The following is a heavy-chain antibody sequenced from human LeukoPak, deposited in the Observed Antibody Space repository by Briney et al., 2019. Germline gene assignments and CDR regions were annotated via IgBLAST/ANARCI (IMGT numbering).Heavy chain of an antibody. CDR3: ARDSPFEWDVFGDSFDI. V-gene: IGHV1-2*02. Sequence: ASVKVSCKASGYTLTGYCMHWVRQAPGQGLEWLGWINTKSGATNYAQNFQGRVTMTRDTSMSTTYMELKRLRSDDTAVYYCARDSPFEWDVFGDSFDIWGQGTVVTVSS. CDR1: GYTLTGYC. J-gene: IGHJ3*02. D-gene: IGHD1-26*01. CDR2: INTKSGAT.